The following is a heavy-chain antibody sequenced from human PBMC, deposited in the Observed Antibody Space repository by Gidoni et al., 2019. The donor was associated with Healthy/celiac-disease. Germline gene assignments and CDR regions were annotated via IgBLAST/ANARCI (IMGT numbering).Heavy chain of an antibody. Sequence: EVQLLESGGGLVQPGGSLRLSRAASGFTFSSYAMSWVRQAPGKGLEWVSAISGSGGSTYYADSVKGRFTISRDNSKNTLYLQMNSLRAEDTAVYYCAKDEGWIVGATTTINYYGMDVWGQGTTVTVSS. V-gene: IGHV3-23*01. D-gene: IGHD1-26*01. CDR3: AKDEGWIVGATTTINYYGMDV. CDR2: ISGSGGST. J-gene: IGHJ6*02. CDR1: GFTFSSYA.